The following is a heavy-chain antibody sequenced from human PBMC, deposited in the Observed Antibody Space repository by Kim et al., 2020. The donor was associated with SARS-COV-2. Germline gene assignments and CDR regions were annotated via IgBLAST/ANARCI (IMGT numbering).Heavy chain of an antibody. D-gene: IGHD3-3*01. CDR2: IKQDGSEK. V-gene: IGHV3-7*01. Sequence: GGSLRLSCAASGFTFSNYWMTWVRQAPGKGLEWMAKIKQDGSEKFYVDSVKGRFTISRDNAKNSLYLQMNSLRAEDTAVYYCVRLVWTGHYFSPWGQGTLVTVSS. J-gene: IGHJ5*02. CDR1: GFTFSNYW. CDR3: VRLVWTGHYFSP.